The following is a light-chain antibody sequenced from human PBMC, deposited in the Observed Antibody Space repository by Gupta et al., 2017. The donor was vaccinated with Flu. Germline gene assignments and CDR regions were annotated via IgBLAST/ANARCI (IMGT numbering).Light chain of an antibody. V-gene: IGLV1-47*01. Sequence: QFVLTQPPSTSGAPGQRGTISCSGSSATIGNNYVYWYKQLPEAAPKLLISRNDQRPSGVPDRFSGSKSGTSASLAINGLRSEDEGDYYCAAHDDSLYFHVVFGGGTKLTVL. CDR2: RND. CDR1: SATIGNNY. CDR3: AAHDDSLYFHVV. J-gene: IGLJ2*01.